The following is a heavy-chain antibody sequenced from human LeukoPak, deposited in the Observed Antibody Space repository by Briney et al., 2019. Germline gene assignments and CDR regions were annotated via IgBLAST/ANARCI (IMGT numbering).Heavy chain of an antibody. CDR1: GFTFSSYG. V-gene: IGHV3-23*01. CDR2: ISGSGGST. J-gene: IGHJ4*02. CDR3: AKSSQGYCTNGVCYSPFDY. Sequence: QSGGSLRLSCAASGFTFSSYGMSWVRQAPGKGLEWVSAISGSGGSTYYADSVKGRFTISRDNSKNTLYLQMNSLRAEDTAVYYCAKSSQGYCTNGVCYSPFDYWGQGTLVTVSS. D-gene: IGHD2-8*01.